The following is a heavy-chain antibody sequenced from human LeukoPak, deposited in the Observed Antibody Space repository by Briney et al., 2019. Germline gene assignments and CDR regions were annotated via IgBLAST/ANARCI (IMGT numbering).Heavy chain of an antibody. CDR1: GGSFSGYY. CDR3: ARKAWDIVVVPAATNWFDP. V-gene: IGHV4-34*01. Sequence: SETLSLTCAVYGGSFSGYYWSWIRQPPGKGLEWIGEINHSGSTNYNPSLKSRVTISVDMSKNQFSLKLSSVTAADTAVYYCARKAWDIVVVPAATNWFDPWGQGTLVTVSS. J-gene: IGHJ5*02. D-gene: IGHD2-2*01. CDR2: INHSGST.